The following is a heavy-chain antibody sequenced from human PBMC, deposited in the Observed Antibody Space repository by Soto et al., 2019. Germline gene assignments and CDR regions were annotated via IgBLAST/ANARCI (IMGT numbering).Heavy chain of an antibody. CDR1: GGSISSGGYS. CDR2: IYHSGST. CDR3: ARGRVEVAAGDWFDP. D-gene: IGHD2-15*01. Sequence: PSETLSLTCAVSGGSISSGGYSWSWIRQPPGKGLEWIGYIYHSGSTYYNPSLKSRVTISVDTSKNQFSLKLSSVTAADTAVYYCARGRVEVAAGDWFDPWGQGTLVTVSS. J-gene: IGHJ5*02. V-gene: IGHV4-30-2*01.